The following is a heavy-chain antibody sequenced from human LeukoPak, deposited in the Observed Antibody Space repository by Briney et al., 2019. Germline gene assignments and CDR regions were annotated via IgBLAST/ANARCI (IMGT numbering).Heavy chain of an antibody. J-gene: IGHJ4*02. Sequence: ETLTLTCTVSGHPISRYYWNWLRQPREKGRVWVGFISYSGSNNFNPSLNSRVTKPLDTSKKQFSLKLSSVTAADTAVYYCARHPIEEYSSGAFDYWGQGTLVTVSS. CDR1: GHPISRYY. CDR3: ARHPIEEYSSGAFDY. V-gene: IGHV4-59*08. CDR2: ISYSGSN. D-gene: IGHD6-19*01.